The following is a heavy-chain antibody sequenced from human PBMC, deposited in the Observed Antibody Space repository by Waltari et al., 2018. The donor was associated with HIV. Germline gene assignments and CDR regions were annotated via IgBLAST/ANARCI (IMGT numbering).Heavy chain of an antibody. CDR1: GFTFSDYY. CDR3: ARDGGTYYIDY. CDR2: ISNSGTTI. Sequence: QVQLLESGGGLVKPGGSLRLSCAASGFTFSDYYMNWIRQVPGKGLELISFISNSGTTIYYADSVKGRFTISRDNAKNSLYLQMNTLRAGDTAVYYCARDGGTYYIDYWGQGTLVTVSS. D-gene: IGHD1-1*01. J-gene: IGHJ4*02. V-gene: IGHV3-11*01.